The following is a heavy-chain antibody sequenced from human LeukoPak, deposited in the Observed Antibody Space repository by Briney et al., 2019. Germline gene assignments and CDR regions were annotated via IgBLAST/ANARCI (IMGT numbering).Heavy chain of an antibody. Sequence: GGSLRLSCAASGFTFSSYSMNWVRQAPGKGLAWVSYISSSSSTIYYADSVKGRFAISRDNAKNSLYLQMNSLRAEDTAVYYCARGTRFLEWLFSEFDYWGQGTLVTVSS. CDR1: GFTFSSYS. D-gene: IGHD3-3*01. V-gene: IGHV3-48*01. J-gene: IGHJ4*02. CDR3: ARGTRFLEWLFSEFDY. CDR2: ISSSSSTI.